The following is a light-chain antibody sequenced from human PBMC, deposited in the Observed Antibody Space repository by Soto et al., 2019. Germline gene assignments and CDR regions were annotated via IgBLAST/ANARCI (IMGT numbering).Light chain of an antibody. J-gene: IGLJ2*01. CDR2: LNNDDSH. Sequence: QLVLTQSPSASASLGASVKLTCTLSSGHSSSAIAWHQQQPEKGPRYLMKLNNDDSHYKGDGIPDRFSGSSSGAERYLTISSLQSEDEGDYYCQTWDTGIPMVFGGGTKVTVL. V-gene: IGLV4-69*01. CDR3: QTWDTGIPMV. CDR1: SGHSSSA.